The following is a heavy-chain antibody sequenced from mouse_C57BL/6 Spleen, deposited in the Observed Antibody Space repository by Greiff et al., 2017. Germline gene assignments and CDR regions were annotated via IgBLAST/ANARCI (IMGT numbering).Heavy chain of an antibody. CDR1: GYTFTSYW. Sequence: QVQLKQPGAELVKPGASVKLSCKASGYTFTSYWMHWVKQRPGQGLEWIGMIHPNSGSTNYNEKFKSKATLTVDNSSSTAYMQLGSLTSEDSAVYCCSYSGSSYYFGYWGKGTTLTVSS. V-gene: IGHV1-64*01. CDR2: IHPNSGST. CDR3: SYSGSSYYFGY. D-gene: IGHD1-1*01. J-gene: IGHJ2*01.